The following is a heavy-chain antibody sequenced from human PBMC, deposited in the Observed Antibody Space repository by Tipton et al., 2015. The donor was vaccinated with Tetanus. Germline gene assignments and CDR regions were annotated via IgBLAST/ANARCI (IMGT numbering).Heavy chain of an antibody. D-gene: IGHD3-16*01. CDR2: IYYSGST. CDR1: GDSVSTGNFY. J-gene: IGHJ5*02. Sequence: TLSLTCTVSGDSVSTGNFYWSWIRHRPGKGLEWIGYIYYSGSTFYNPSLKSRVTISVDTSNNQFSLRLSSVTAADTGVYYCARDQGGGRVARLNWFDPWGQGTLVTVSS. V-gene: IGHV4-31*03. CDR3: ARDQGGGRVARLNWFDP.